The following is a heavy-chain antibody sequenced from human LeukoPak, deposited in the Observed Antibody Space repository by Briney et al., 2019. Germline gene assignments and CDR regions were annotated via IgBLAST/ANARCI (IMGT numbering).Heavy chain of an antibody. V-gene: IGHV3-11*04. J-gene: IGHJ4*02. CDR3: ASGYDSSGYYYSEFDY. CDR2: ISSSGSTI. CDR1: GLTFSDYY. Sequence: GGSLRLSCAASGLTFSDYYMSWIRQAPGKGLEWVSYISSSGSTIYYADSVKGRFTIYRDNAKNSLYLQMNSLSAEDTAVYYCASGYDSSGYYYSEFDYWGQGTLVTVSS. D-gene: IGHD3-22*01.